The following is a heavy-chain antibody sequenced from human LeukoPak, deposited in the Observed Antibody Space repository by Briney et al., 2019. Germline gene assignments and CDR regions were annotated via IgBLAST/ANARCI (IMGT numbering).Heavy chain of an antibody. J-gene: IGHJ3*02. V-gene: IGHV4-39*07. D-gene: IGHD3-22*01. CDR1: GGSISGSSYY. Sequence: SETLSLTCTVSGGSISGSSYYWGWIRQPPGKGLEWIGSIYYSGSTYYNPSLKSRVTVSVDTSKNQFSLKLSSVTAADTAVYYCARDPYYYDSSGYYDAFDIWGQGTMVTVSS. CDR2: IYYSGST. CDR3: ARDPYYYDSSGYYDAFDI.